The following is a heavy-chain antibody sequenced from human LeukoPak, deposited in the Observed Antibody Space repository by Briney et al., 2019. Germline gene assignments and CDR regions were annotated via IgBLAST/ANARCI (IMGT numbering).Heavy chain of an antibody. CDR3: ARDGSGVWFDY. CDR1: GYSFTSYG. D-gene: IGHD3-10*01. CDR2: ISTYNDNT. J-gene: IGHJ4*02. Sequence: ASVKVSCKASGYSFTSYGISWVRQAPGQGLEWMGWISTYNDNTNYAQKFQGRVTLTTDTSTSTAYMELRSLRSDDTAVYYCARDGSGVWFDYWGQGTLVTVSS. V-gene: IGHV1-18*01.